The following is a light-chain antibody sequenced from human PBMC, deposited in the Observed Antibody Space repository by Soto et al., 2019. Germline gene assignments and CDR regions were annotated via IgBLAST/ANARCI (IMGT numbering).Light chain of an antibody. CDR1: QTISSNH. Sequence: ETVLTQSPGTLSVSPGERATLSCRASQTISSNHLAWYQQKPGQAPSLLIYGTSSRATGIPDRFSDSGSGTDFTLTISRLEPEDSAIYYCQQYVSWTFGQGTKVEIK. CDR2: GTS. V-gene: IGKV3-20*01. CDR3: QQYVSWT. J-gene: IGKJ1*01.